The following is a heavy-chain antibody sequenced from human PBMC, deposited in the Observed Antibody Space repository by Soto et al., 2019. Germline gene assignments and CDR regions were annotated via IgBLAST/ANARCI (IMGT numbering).Heavy chain of an antibody. CDR2: IYHSGST. J-gene: IGHJ5*02. V-gene: IGHV4-30-4*01. CDR3: ARERPDGARLDP. D-gene: IGHD6-6*01. CDR1: GGSISSGDYY. Sequence: QVQLQESGPGLVKPPQTLSLTCTVSGGSISSGDYYWSWIRQPPGKGLEWIGYIYHSGSTYYNPSLKSRVTISVDTSKNQFSLKLSSVTAADTAVYYCARERPDGARLDPWGQGTLVTVSS.